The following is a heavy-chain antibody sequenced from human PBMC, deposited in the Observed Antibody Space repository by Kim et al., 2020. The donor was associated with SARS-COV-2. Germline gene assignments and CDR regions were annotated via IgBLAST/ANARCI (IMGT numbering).Heavy chain of an antibody. Sequence: GGSLRLSCAASGLTLSSHAMTWVRQAPGKGLEWVSGISGSSGSTYYADSVNGRFTISRDNSQNTLYLQMNSMRAEDTAVYYCAKAFMVRGYNDYWGQGTL. J-gene: IGHJ4*02. D-gene: IGHD3-10*01. CDR3: AKAFMVRGYNDY. CDR2: ISGSSGST. CDR1: GLTLSSHA. V-gene: IGHV3-23*01.